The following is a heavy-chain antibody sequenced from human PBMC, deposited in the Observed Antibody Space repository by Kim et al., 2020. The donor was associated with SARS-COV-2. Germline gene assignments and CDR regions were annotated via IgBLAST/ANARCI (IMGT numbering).Heavy chain of an antibody. J-gene: IGHJ6*02. D-gene: IGHD3-10*01. V-gene: IGHV3-66*01. Sequence: ADSVKGRFTISRDNSKNTLYLQMNSLRAEGTAVYYCARDRGAMVYYGMDVWGQGTTVTVSS. CDR3: ARDRGAMVYYGMDV.